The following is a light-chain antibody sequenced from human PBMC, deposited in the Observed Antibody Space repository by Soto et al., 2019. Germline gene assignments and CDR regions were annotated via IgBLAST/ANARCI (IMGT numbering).Light chain of an antibody. CDR1: QSVSSY. CDR2: GAS. CDR3: QQCDPSPWT. Sequence: EIALTQSPDTLSLSPGERATLSCRASQSVSSYLAWYQQKPGQAPRLLIYGASSRATGIPDRFSGSGSGTDFTLAISRLEPGDSAVYFCQQCDPSPWTFAQGTKVEIK. V-gene: IGKV3-20*01. J-gene: IGKJ1*01.